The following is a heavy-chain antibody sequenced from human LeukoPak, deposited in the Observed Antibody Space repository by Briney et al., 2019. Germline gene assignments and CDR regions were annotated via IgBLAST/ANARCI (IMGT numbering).Heavy chain of an antibody. CDR1: GFTFRTYG. CDR2: IQSDGRNK. Sequence: GGSLRLSCAASGFTFRTYGMHWVRQAPGKGLEWVAFIQSDGRNKYYADSVKGRFTISRDDSKNTLYLQMSSLTIEDTAVYSCAKDLSPSFSWPFDYWGRGTLVTVS. D-gene: IGHD2/OR15-2a*01. V-gene: IGHV3-30*02. CDR3: AKDLSPSFSWPFDY. J-gene: IGHJ4*02.